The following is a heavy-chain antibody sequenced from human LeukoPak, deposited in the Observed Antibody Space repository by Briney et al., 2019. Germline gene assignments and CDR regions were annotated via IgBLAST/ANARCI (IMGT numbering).Heavy chain of an antibody. D-gene: IGHD1-26*01. CDR2: INQDGSES. CDR3: ARVGAWDLQRVFDH. J-gene: IGHJ4*02. Sequence: GGSLRLSCAAAGFTLSDYWMTWVRQFPGEGLEWVANINQDGSESYYVDSVKCRFTISRDNAKQSLYLDMDSLRVEDTAVYYCARVGAWDLQRVFDHWGQGALVTVSS. V-gene: IGHV3-7*01. CDR1: GFTLSDYW.